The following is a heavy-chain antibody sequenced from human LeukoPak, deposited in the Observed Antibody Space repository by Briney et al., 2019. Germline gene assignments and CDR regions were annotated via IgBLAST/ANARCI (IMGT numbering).Heavy chain of an antibody. CDR1: GFTFSDYA. CDR3: AKDPESSGWYNWFDS. D-gene: IGHD6-19*01. V-gene: IGHV3-23*01. J-gene: IGHJ5*01. CDR2: FSSSGVST. Sequence: GGALRLSCAASGFTFSDYAMSWIRQAPGKGLQWVSSFSSSGVSTYYADSVKGRFTISRDNSKNTVYLQINSLRAEDTAVYYCAKDPESSGWYNWFDSWGQGTRVTVSS.